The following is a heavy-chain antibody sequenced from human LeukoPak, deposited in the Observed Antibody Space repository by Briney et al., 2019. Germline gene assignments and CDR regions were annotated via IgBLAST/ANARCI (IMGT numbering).Heavy chain of an antibody. Sequence: PGGSLRLSCAASGFTFSSYAMSWVRQAPGKGLEWVSAISGSGGSTYYADSVKGRFTISRDNSKSTLYLQMNSLRAEDTAVYYCAKTNDFWSGYLFYFDYWGRGTLVTVSS. CDR1: GFTFSSYA. V-gene: IGHV3-23*01. D-gene: IGHD3-3*01. CDR2: ISGSGGST. CDR3: AKTNDFWSGYLFYFDY. J-gene: IGHJ4*02.